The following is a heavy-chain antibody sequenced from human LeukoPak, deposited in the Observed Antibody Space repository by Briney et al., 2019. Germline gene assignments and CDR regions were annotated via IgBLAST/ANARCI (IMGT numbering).Heavy chain of an antibody. CDR3: TRRPRSGYSYYYGMDV. V-gene: IGHV3-73*01. CDR2: IRSKANSYAT. CDR1: GFTFSGSA. J-gene: IGHJ6*02. D-gene: IGHD3-3*01. Sequence: GGSLRLSCAASGFTFSGSAMHWVRQASGKGLEWVGRIRSKANSYATAYAASVKGRFTISRDDSKNTAYLQMNSLKTEDTAVYYCTRRPRSGYSYYYGMDVWGQGTTVTVSS.